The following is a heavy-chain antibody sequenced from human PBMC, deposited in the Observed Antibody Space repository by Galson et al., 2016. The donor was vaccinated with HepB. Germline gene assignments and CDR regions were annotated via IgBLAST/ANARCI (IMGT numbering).Heavy chain of an antibody. CDR2: ISYDGKKK. Sequence: SLRLSCAASGFTLNIYTMYWVRQAPGKGLEWVAVISYDGKKKYIADSLKGRFTISRDNSNNVLYLQMSSLRAEDTAVYYCAKCPHYYDISGYYSLWGQGTLVTVSS. J-gene: IGHJ4*02. D-gene: IGHD3-22*01. CDR3: AKCPHYYDISGYYSL. CDR1: GFTLNIYT. V-gene: IGHV3-30*18.